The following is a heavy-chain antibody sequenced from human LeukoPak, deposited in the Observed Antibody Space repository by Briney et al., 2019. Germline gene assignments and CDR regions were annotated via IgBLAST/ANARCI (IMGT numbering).Heavy chain of an antibody. J-gene: IGHJ3*02. Sequence: GGSLRLSCAASGFTFSSYSMNWVRQAPGKGLEWVSSISSSSSYIYYADSVKGRFTISRDNAKNSLYLQMNSLRAEDTAVYYCANDSSGYYFDAFDIWGQGTMVTVSS. CDR2: ISSSSSYI. CDR3: ANDSSGYYFDAFDI. D-gene: IGHD3-22*01. V-gene: IGHV3-21*01. CDR1: GFTFSSYS.